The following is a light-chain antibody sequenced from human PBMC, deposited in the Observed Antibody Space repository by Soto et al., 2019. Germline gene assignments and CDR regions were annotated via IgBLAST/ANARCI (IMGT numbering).Light chain of an antibody. Sequence: EIVLTQSPATLSSSPGARATLSCRASQTVGVRLAWYQHKHGQAPRLIIYEASNRAAGIPARFSGSGSGTDLTITITSLEPEDCEFYDCHQRQRWPRTFGQGTKMDIK. CDR3: HQRQRWPRT. CDR1: QTVGVR. V-gene: IGKV3-11*01. J-gene: IGKJ1*01. CDR2: EAS.